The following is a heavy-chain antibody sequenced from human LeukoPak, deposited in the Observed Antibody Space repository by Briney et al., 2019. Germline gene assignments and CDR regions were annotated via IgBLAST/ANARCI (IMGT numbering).Heavy chain of an antibody. CDR1: GFTFSSYS. V-gene: IGHV3-48*01. CDR3: SRDPRQWLAPFDY. D-gene: IGHD6-19*01. J-gene: IGHJ4*02. Sequence: GGSLRLSCAASGFTFSSYSMSWARRAPGKGLEWVSYISSSSSTIYYADSVKGRFTISRDNAKNSLYLQMNSLRAEDTAVYYCSRDPRQWLAPFDYWGQGTLVTVSS. CDR2: ISSSSSTI.